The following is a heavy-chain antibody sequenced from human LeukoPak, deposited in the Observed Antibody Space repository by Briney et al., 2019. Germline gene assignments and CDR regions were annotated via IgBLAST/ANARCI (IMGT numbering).Heavy chain of an antibody. CDR1: GGSISSYY. V-gene: IGHV4-4*07. J-gene: IGHJ3*02. D-gene: IGHD2-2*01. Sequence: SETLSLTCTVSGGSISSYYWSWIRQPAGKGLEWIGRIYTSGSTNYNPSLKSRVTMSVDTSKSQFSLKLSSVTAADTAVYYCARYCSSTSCRDAFDIWGQGTMVTVSP. CDR3: ARYCSSTSCRDAFDI. CDR2: IYTSGST.